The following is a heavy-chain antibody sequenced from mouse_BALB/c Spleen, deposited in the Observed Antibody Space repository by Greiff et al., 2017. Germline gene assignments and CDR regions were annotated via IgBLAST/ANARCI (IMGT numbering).Heavy chain of an antibody. CDR1: GYTFTSYW. Sequence: QVQLQQPGAELVKPGASVKLSCKASGYTFTSYWMHWVKQRPGQGLEWIGEINPSNGRTNYNEKFKSKATLTVDKSSSTAYMQLSSLTSEDSAVYYCARREDYGNYNGFAYWGQGTLVTVSA. CDR2: INPSNGRT. J-gene: IGHJ3*01. V-gene: IGHV1S81*02. CDR3: ARREDYGNYNGFAY. D-gene: IGHD2-1*01.